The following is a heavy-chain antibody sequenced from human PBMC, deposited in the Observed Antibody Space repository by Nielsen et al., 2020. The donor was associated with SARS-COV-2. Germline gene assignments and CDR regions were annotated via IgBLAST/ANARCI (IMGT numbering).Heavy chain of an antibody. CDR1: GGSISSGSHY. V-gene: IGHV4-61*01. Sequence: SETLSLTCIVSGGSISSGSHYWSWIRQPPGKGLVWIGYIFYRGSTNYNPSLKSRVTISVDTSKNQFSLKVNSVTAADTAVYYCVRIDMATISVDYWGRGTLVTVSS. J-gene: IGHJ4*02. CDR3: VRIDMATISVDY. CDR2: IFYRGST. D-gene: IGHD5-24*01.